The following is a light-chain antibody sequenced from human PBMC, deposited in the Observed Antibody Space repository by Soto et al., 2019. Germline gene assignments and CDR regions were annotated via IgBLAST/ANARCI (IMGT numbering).Light chain of an antibody. CDR3: AAWDDSMSRVV. CDR1: SSNIGSNY. V-gene: IGLV1-47*01. J-gene: IGLJ2*01. Sequence: QSVLTQPPSASGTPGQTVTISCSGSSSNIGSNYVYWYQQHPGTAPKLLIYRNNQRPSGVPDRFSGSKSGTSASLAISGLRSEDEADYYCAAWDDSMSRVVFGGGTKLTVL. CDR2: RNN.